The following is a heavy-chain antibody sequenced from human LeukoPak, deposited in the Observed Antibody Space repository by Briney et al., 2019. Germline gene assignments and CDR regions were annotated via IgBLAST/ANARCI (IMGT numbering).Heavy chain of an antibody. CDR2: IYYSGST. J-gene: IGHJ5*02. Sequence: SETLSLTCAVYGGSFSGYYWSWIRQPSGKGLEWIGYIYYSGSTNYNPSLKGRVTISVDTSKNQFSLKLSSVTAADTAVYYCARVGPLRWFDPWGQGTLVTVSS. CDR1: GGSFSGYY. CDR3: ARVGPLRWFDP. D-gene: IGHD3-16*01. V-gene: IGHV4-59*01.